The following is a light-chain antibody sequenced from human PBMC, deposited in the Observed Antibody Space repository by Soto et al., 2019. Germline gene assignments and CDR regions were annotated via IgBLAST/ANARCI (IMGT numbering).Light chain of an antibody. Sequence: QSVLTQPASVSGSPGQSITISCTGTSSDIGAYDYVSWYQQHPGGVPKLLIYEVCSRPSGVSSRFSCSKSGNTASLTISGLQADDESDYYCSSFADSSARDYVFGGGTKVTVL. CDR3: SSFADSSARDYV. CDR2: EVC. V-gene: IGLV2-14*03. J-gene: IGLJ1*01. CDR1: SSDIGAYDY.